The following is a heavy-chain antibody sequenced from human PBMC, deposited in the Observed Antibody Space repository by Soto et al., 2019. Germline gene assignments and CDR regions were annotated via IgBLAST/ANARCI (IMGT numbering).Heavy chain of an antibody. CDR1: GFIFSPYD. D-gene: IGHD4-17*01. J-gene: IGHJ3*02. CDR2: ISGGSDII. Sequence: LVESGGGLVQPGGSLRLSCAGSGFIFSPYDMNWVRQAPGKGLEWVSYISGGSDIIYYGDSVKGRFTMSRDNAKNSLYLQVNSLRGEDTAVYYCARSKYGDFSNAFDIWGQGTMVTVSS. V-gene: IGHV3-48*03. CDR3: ARSKYGDFSNAFDI.